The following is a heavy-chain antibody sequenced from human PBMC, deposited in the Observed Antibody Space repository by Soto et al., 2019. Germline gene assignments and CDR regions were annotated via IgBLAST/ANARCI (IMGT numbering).Heavy chain of an antibody. D-gene: IGHD6-13*01. CDR1: GYSFTSYW. V-gene: IGHV5-51*01. J-gene: IGHJ6*02. CDR2: IYPGDSDT. Sequence: EEQTPGESLKISCKGSGYSFTSYWIGWVRQMPGKGLEWMGIIYPGDSDTRYSPSFQGQVTISADKSISTAYLQWSSLKASDTAMYYCARSAHSSSWYSFLYYYGMDVWGQATTVTVSS. CDR3: ARSAHSSSWYSFLYYYGMDV.